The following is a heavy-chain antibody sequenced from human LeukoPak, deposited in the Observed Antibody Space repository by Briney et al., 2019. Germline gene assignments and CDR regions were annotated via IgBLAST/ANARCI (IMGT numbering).Heavy chain of an antibody. J-gene: IGHJ4*02. CDR3: ARDHDYGDYAGY. V-gene: IGHV4-34*01. D-gene: IGHD4-17*01. Sequence: PSETLSLTCAVYGGSFSGYYWSWIRQPPGKGLEWIGEINHSGSTNYNPSLKSRATISVDTSKNQFSLKLSSVTAADTAVYYCARDHDYGDYAGYWGQGTLVTVSS. CDR1: GGSFSGYY. CDR2: INHSGST.